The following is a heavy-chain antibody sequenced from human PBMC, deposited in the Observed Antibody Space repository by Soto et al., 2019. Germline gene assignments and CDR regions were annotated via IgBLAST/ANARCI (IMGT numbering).Heavy chain of an antibody. J-gene: IGHJ2*01. V-gene: IGHV3-9*02. CDR1: GFTSDPFT. D-gene: IGHD2-21*01. CDR2: VRRECSTV. CDR3: AVSSPDIVVLPIPMHFTS. Sequence: CRRLPGIASGFTSDPFTMHWVRNGTGNGLEWVAGVRRECSTVAYAGSVQGRFTMSRHHAKNSVDLLMDSLRPDDTALYFCAVSSPDIVVLPIPMHFTSWGRGTQVTVSS.